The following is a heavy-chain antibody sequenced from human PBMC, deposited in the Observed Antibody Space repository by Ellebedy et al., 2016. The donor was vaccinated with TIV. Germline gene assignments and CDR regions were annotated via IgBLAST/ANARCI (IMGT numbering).Heavy chain of an antibody. Sequence: GGSLRLXXAASGFSFSSYNMNWVRQSPGKGLEWVSSINYIGSHTYYADSVKGRFSISRDNSKNTLFLQLNSLRTEDTAVYYCAKSKETYVQGADPYDYWGQGTLVTVSS. CDR3: AKSKETYVQGADPYDY. D-gene: IGHD3-10*02. J-gene: IGHJ4*02. V-gene: IGHV3-21*01. CDR2: INYIGSHT. CDR1: GFSFSSYN.